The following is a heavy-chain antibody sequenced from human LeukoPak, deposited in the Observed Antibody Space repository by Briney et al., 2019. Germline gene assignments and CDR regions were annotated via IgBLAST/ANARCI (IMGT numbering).Heavy chain of an antibody. J-gene: IGHJ5*02. Sequence: PGGSLRLSCAASGFTFSNYAMSWVRQAPGKGLEWIGEINHSGSTNYNPSLKSRVTISVDTSKNQFSLKLSSVTAADTAVYYCARGRGGARRFDPWGQGTLVTVSS. V-gene: IGHV4-34*01. CDR2: INHSGST. CDR3: ARGRGGARRFDP. D-gene: IGHD1-26*01. CDR1: GFTFSNYA.